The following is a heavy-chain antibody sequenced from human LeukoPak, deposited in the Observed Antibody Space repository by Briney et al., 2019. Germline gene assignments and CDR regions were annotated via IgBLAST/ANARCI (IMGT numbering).Heavy chain of an antibody. CDR2: IYTSGST. J-gene: IGHJ6*03. V-gene: IGHV4-61*02. D-gene: IGHD2-2*01. CDR3: ARDAIVVVPAATGYYYYYMDV. Sequence: PSGTLSLTCTVSGGSISSGGYYWSWIRQPAGKGLEWIGRIYTSGSTNYNPSLKSRVTMSVDTSKNQFSLKLSSVTAADTAVYYCARDAIVVVPAATGYYYYYMDVWGKGTTVTVSS. CDR1: GGSISSGGYY.